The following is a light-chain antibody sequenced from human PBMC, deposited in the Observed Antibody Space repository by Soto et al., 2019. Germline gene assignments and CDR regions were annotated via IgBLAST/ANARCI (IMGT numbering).Light chain of an antibody. V-gene: IGKV3-11*01. CDR3: QHRVTGVF. CDR1: QSVGSY. CDR2: DVS. Sequence: IVLTQSPDTLSLSLGERATLSCRASQSVGSYLGWYQQKAGQAPRLLMSDVSKRATGIPARFSGSGSGTDFTLTITSLEPGDAAGYSCQHRVTGVFFGGGTKVEIK. J-gene: IGKJ4*01.